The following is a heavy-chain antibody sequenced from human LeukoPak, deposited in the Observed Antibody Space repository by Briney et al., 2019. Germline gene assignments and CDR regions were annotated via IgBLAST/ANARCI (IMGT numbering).Heavy chain of an antibody. CDR1: GFTVTTNY. Sequence: PGGSLRLSCAASGFTVTTNYMSWVRQAPGKGLEWVSVTYGGGSTYYADSVKGRFTISRDNSKNTLYLQMNSLRAEDTAVYYCARGAYDSGSYYNSYWGQGTLVTVSS. V-gene: IGHV3-53*01. D-gene: IGHD3-10*01. CDR3: ARGAYDSGSYYNSY. J-gene: IGHJ4*02. CDR2: TYGGGST.